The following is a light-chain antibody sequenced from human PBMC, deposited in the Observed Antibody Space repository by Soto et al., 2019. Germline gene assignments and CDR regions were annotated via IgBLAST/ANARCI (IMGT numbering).Light chain of an antibody. CDR2: WAS. V-gene: IGKV4-1*01. CDR3: QQYESTPPT. Sequence: DIVMTQSPDSLAVSLGERATINCKSSQSVLYSSNNKNYLAWYQQRPGQPPKLLIYWASTRESGVPDRFSGSGSGTDFTLSNTSLHAEHVAVYYCQQYESTPPTFGQGTKLEIK. CDR1: QSVLYSSNNKNY. J-gene: IGKJ2*01.